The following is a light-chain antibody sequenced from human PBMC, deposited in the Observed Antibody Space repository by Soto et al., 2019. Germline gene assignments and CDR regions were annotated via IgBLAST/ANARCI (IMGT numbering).Light chain of an antibody. Sequence: PGDRATLSCRASQSVVSSYLAWYQGKPGQAPRLLIYGASSRATGIPDRFSGSGSGTDFTLTIRRLEPEDFAVYFCQQYGSPPYTFGQGTKLEIK. V-gene: IGKV3-20*01. J-gene: IGKJ2*01. CDR1: QSVVSSY. CDR3: QQYGSPPYT. CDR2: GAS.